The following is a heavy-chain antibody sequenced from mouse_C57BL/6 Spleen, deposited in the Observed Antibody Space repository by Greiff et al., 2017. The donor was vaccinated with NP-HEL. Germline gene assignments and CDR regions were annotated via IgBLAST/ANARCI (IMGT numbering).Heavy chain of an antibody. Sequence: EVQLQQSGPVLVKPGASVKMSCKASGYTFTDYYMNWVKQSHGKSLEWIGVINPYNGGTSYNQQFKGKATLTVDKSSSTAYMELNSLTSEDYAVDSGARAGTTVGNAMDYWGQGTSVTVSS. CDR3: ARAGTTVGNAMDY. J-gene: IGHJ4*01. V-gene: IGHV1-19*01. CDR1: GYTFTDYY. D-gene: IGHD1-1*01. CDR2: INPYNGGT.